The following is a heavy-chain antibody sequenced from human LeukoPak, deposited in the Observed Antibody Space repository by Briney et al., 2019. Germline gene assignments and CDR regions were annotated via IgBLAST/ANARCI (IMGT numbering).Heavy chain of an antibody. CDR1: GFTFSIYA. V-gene: IGHV3-23*01. J-gene: IGHJ4*02. Sequence: GGSLRLSCAASGFTFSIYAMSWVRQAPGKGLEWVSAISGSGGNTYYADSAKGRFTISRDKSKNTLYLQMNSLRAEDTAVYYCAKGSHMITFGGVIAYYFDYWGQGTLVTVSS. CDR3: AKGSHMITFGGVIAYYFDY. D-gene: IGHD3-16*02. CDR2: ISGSGGNT.